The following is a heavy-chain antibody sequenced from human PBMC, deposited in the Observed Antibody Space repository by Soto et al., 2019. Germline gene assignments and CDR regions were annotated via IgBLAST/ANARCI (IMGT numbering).Heavy chain of an antibody. V-gene: IGHV4-4*07. Sequence: SETLSLTCAVSGVSIINNYWTWIRQPAGTGLEWLGRVYSSGRTTYNPSLKSRLTMSVDTSKNQFSLHLTSVTAADTAVYYCARREDTFDFWGQGMLVTSPQ. CDR3: ARREDTFDF. CDR1: GVSIINNY. CDR2: VYSSGRT. J-gene: IGHJ4*02.